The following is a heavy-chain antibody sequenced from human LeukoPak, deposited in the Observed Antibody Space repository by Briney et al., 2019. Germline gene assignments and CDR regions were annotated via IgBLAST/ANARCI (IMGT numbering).Heavy chain of an antibody. CDR1: GGSISSYY. CDR3: WFFDL. V-gene: IGHV3-21*01. CDR2: ISSTGSYI. Sequence: ETLSLTCTVSGGSISSYYWSWVRQTPGKGLEWVSSISSTGSYIYYAESVEGRFTISRDNSRSSLYLQMDSLRAEDTSSGTNWFFDLWGRGTFVTVSS. D-gene: IGHD1-26*01. J-gene: IGHJ2*01.